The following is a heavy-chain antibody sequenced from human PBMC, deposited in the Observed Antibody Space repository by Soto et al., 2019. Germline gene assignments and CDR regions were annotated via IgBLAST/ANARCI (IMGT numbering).Heavy chain of an antibody. CDR1: GYTFTSYG. Sequence: ASVKVSCKASGYTFTSYGFSWVRQAPGQGLEWMGWISTYNGNTNYAQKLQGRVTMTTDTFTNTAYMELRSLRSDDTAVYYCARDSSGDFWSFYYEGYYYYVMDFCGQGTTVPGSS. CDR2: ISTYNGNT. D-gene: IGHD3-3*01. CDR3: ARDSSGDFWSFYYEGYYYYVMDF. V-gene: IGHV1-18*01. J-gene: IGHJ6*02.